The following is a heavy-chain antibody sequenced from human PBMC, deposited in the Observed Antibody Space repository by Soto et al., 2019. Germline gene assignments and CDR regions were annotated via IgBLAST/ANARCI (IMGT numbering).Heavy chain of an antibody. CDR3: ARVSGIQWLAEFDY. D-gene: IGHD6-19*01. CDR1: GGTFSSHA. CDR2: IIPIFGTA. Sequence: SVKVSCKASGGTFSSHAISWVRQAPGQGLEWMGGIIPIFGTANYAQKFQGRVTITADESTSTAYMELSSLRSEDTAVYYCARVSGIQWLAEFDYWGQGTLVTVSS. V-gene: IGHV1-69*13. J-gene: IGHJ4*02.